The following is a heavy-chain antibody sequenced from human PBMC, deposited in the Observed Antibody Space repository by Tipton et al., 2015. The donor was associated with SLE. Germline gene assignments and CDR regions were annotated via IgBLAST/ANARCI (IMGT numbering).Heavy chain of an antibody. J-gene: IGHJ4*02. CDR3: AKSPGVDTAMHFDY. CDR2: IYSGGSGT. CDR1: GFTFSSYA. D-gene: IGHD5-18*01. Sequence: SLRLSCAASGFTFSSYAMSWVRQAPGKGLERVSVIYSGGSGTYYADSVKGRFTISRDNSKNTLYLQMNSLRAEDTAVYYCAKSPGVDTAMHFDYWGQGTLVTVS. V-gene: IGHV3-23*03.